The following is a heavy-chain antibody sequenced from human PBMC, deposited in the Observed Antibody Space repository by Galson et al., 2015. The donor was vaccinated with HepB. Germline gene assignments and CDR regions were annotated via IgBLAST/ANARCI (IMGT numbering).Heavy chain of an antibody. Sequence: SLRLSCAASGFTFSNAWMSWVRQAPGKGLEWVGRIKSKTDGGTTDYAAPVKGRFTISRDDSKNTLYLQMNSLKTEDTAVYYCTTDCSWIAVDTAMVRWDYYYGMDVWGQGTTVTVSS. J-gene: IGHJ6*02. CDR2: IKSKTDGGTT. V-gene: IGHV3-15*01. CDR1: GFTFSNAW. CDR3: TTDCSWIAVDTAMVRWDYYYGMDV. D-gene: IGHD5-18*01.